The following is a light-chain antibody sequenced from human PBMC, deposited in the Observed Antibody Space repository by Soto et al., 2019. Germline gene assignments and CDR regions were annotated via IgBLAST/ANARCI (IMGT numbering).Light chain of an antibody. CDR2: WAS. CDR3: QQYYSPPRYT. CDR1: QKGLYSSNNRNL. Sequence: DIVMTQSPEYLAVALGERATINCKSSQKGLYSSNNRNLIDWYQQKPGQPPKLLIYWASTRESGVPDRFSGSGSGRDFTLTISSLQAEDVAVYYCQQYYSPPRYTFGQGTRLEIK. V-gene: IGKV4-1*01. J-gene: IGKJ2*01.